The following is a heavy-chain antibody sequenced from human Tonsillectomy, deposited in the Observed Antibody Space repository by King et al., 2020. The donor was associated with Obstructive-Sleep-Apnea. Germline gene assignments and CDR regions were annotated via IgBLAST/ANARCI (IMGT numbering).Heavy chain of an antibody. CDR1: GFTVESNY. Sequence: VQLVESGGGLVQPGGSLRLSCAASGFTVESNYMSWVRQAPGKGLQWVSVIYSGGNTYYADSVKGRFTISRDNSKNTLNLQMNSLRAEDTAVYYCASPTQYNYDPISLKYWGQGTLVTVSS. V-gene: IGHV3-66*01. CDR3: ASPTQYNYDPISLKY. J-gene: IGHJ4*02. D-gene: IGHD1-1*01. CDR2: IYSGGNT.